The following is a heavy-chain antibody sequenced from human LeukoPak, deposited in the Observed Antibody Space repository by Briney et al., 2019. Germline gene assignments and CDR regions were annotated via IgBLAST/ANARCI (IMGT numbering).Heavy chain of an antibody. D-gene: IGHD6-19*01. Sequence: ASVKVSCKASGYTFTSYDINWVRQAPGQGLEWMGWINPNSGGTNYAQKFQGRVTMTRDTSISTAYMELSRLRSDDTAVYYCARVLYSSGWQDYWGQGTLVTVSS. CDR3: ARVLYSSGWQDY. CDR1: GYTFTSYD. V-gene: IGHV1-2*02. J-gene: IGHJ4*02. CDR2: INPNSGGT.